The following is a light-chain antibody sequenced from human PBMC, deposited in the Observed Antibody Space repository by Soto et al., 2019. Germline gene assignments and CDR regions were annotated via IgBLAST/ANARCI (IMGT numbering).Light chain of an antibody. CDR1: SSDVGGYNY. J-gene: IGLJ2*01. Sequence: QSALTQPRSVSGSPGQSVTISCTGTSSDVGGYNYVSGYQQHPGKAPKLIIYDVSKRPSGVPDRFSGFKSGNTASLTISGLQADDEADYYCWSYTASFTRIFGGGTKLTVL. CDR2: DVS. CDR3: WSYTASFTRI. V-gene: IGLV2-11*01.